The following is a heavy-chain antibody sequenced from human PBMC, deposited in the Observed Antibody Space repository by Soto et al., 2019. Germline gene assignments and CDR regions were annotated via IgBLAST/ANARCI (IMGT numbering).Heavy chain of an antibody. D-gene: IGHD1-20*01. CDR1: GGSISSYY. CDR3: ARYKSNYYYGMDV. V-gene: IGHV4-59*01. CDR2: IYYSGIT. Sequence: PEETLSLTCTVSGGSISSYYWSWIRQPPGKGLEWIGYIYYSGITNYNPSLKSRVTISVDTSKNQFSLKLSSVTAADTAVYYCARYKSNYYYGMDVWGQGTTVTAP. J-gene: IGHJ6*02.